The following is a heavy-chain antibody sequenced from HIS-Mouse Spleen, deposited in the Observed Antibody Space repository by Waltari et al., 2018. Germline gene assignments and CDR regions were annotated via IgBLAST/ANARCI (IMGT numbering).Heavy chain of an antibody. J-gene: IGHJ2*01. Sequence: QLQLQESGPGLVKPSETLSLTCTVSGGSISSSSSYCGWIRQPPGKGLAWIGSIYYSGSTYYNPSLKSRVTISVDTSKNQFSLKLSSVTAADTAVYYCAREIPYSSSWYDWYFDLWGRGTLVTVSS. CDR3: AREIPYSSSWYDWYFDL. CDR2: IYYSGST. V-gene: IGHV4-39*07. CDR1: GGSISSSSSY. D-gene: IGHD6-13*01.